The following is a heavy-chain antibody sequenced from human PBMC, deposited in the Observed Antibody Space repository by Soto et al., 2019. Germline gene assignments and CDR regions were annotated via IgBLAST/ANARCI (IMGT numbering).Heavy chain of an antibody. CDR1: GGSISSGDYY. V-gene: IGHV4-30-4*01. J-gene: IGHJ4*02. CDR2: IYYSGNT. Sequence: SETLSLTCTVSGGSISSGDYYWNWIRQPPGKGLEWIGNIYYSGNTDCNPSLKSRVTISVDTSKNQFSLNLSSVTAADSAVYYCASGGAIDSSGYYLDYWGQGTLVTVSS. CDR3: ASGGAIDSSGYYLDY. D-gene: IGHD3-22*01.